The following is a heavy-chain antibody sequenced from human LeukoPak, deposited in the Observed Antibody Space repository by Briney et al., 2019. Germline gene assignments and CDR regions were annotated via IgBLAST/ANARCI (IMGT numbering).Heavy chain of an antibody. V-gene: IGHV3-23*01. CDR3: AKDFRIGYSAHFDY. J-gene: IGHJ4*02. CDR1: GFTFRSHA. D-gene: IGHD2-21*01. CDR2: IYENGGTT. Sequence: GGSLRLSCVGSGFTFRSHAMSWVRQAPEKGLEFVSGIYENGGTTYYADSVKGRFSISRDNSKNTLYLQMDSLRGEDTAVYYCAKDFRIGYSAHFDYWGQGALVIVSS.